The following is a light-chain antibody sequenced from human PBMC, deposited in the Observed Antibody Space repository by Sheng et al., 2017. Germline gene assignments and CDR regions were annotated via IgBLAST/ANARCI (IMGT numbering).Light chain of an antibody. CDR3: QQYGSSHYQWT. CDR1: QSVSSY. Sequence: EIVMTQSPATLSVSPGGRTTLSCRASQSVSSYLAWYQQKPGQAPRLLIYGGSTRATGIPDRFSGSGSGTDFTLTISRLEPEDFAVYYCQQYGSSHYQWTFGQGTKVEIK. CDR2: GGS. J-gene: IGKJ1*01. V-gene: IGKV3-20*01.